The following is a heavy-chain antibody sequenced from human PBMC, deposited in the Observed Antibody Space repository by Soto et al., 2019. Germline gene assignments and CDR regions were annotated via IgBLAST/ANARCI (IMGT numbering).Heavy chain of an antibody. J-gene: IGHJ4*02. Sequence: ASVKVSCKASGYTFTSYGISWVRQAPGQGLEWMGWISAYNGNTNYAQKLQGRVTMTTDTSTSTAYMELRSLRSDDTAVYYCARDRGVVPAAINFDYWGQGTLVTVSS. CDR1: GYTFTSYG. CDR3: ARDRGVVPAAINFDY. D-gene: IGHD2-2*01. CDR2: ISAYNGNT. V-gene: IGHV1-18*01.